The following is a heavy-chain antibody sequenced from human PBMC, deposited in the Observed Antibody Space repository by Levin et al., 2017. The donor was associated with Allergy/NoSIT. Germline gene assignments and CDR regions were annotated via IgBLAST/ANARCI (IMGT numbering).Heavy chain of an antibody. CDR3: ARDPRGMAVARNNWFDP. V-gene: IGHV1-69*04. Sequence: SVKVSCKASGGTFSSYTISWVRQAPGQGLEWMGRIIPILGIANYAQKFQGRVTITADKSTSTAYMELSSLRSEDTAVYYCARDPRGMAVARNNWFDPWGQGTLVTVSS. CDR2: IIPILGIA. D-gene: IGHD6-19*01. J-gene: IGHJ5*02. CDR1: GGTFSSYT.